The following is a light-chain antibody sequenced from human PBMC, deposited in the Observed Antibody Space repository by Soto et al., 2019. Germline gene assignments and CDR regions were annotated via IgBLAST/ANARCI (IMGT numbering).Light chain of an antibody. CDR1: QSVSSSY. J-gene: IGKJ1*01. V-gene: IGKV3-20*01. Sequence: EIVLTQSPGTLSLSPGERATLSCRASQSVSSSYLGWYQQKPGQAPRLLIYGASSRATGIPDRFNGSGSGTDFTLNISRLEPEDFAVYYCQQYYSTFGRTFGQGTKVEIK. CDR3: QQYYSTFGRT. CDR2: GAS.